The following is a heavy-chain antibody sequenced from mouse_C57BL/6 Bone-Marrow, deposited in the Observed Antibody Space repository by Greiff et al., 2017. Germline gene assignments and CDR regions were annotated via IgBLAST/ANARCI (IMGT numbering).Heavy chain of an antibody. CDR3: ARNYDGFAY. CDR1: GFTFSDYG. V-gene: IGHV5-17*01. J-gene: IGHJ3*01. Sequence: EVMLVESGGGLVKPGGSLKLSCAASGFTFSDYGMHWVRQAPEKGLEWVAYISSGSSPIYYADTVKGRFTISRDNAKNTLFLQMTSLRSEDTAMYYCARNYDGFAYWGQGTLVTVSA. CDR2: ISSGSSPI. D-gene: IGHD2-4*01.